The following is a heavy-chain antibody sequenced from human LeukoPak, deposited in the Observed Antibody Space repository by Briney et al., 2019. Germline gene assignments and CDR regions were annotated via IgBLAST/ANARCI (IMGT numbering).Heavy chain of an antibody. D-gene: IGHD3-22*01. V-gene: IGHV1-18*01. CDR1: RYTFTSYG. CDR3: ARDEARYSSGYYPNWFDP. Sequence: ASVQVSCKASRYTFTSYGISWVRQAPGHGLEWMGWISGYNGYTHYANNHQGRVTMTTDTSTSTAYMELRSLRSDDTAVYYCARDEARYSSGYYPNWFDPWGQGTLVTVSS. CDR2: ISGYNGYT. J-gene: IGHJ5*02.